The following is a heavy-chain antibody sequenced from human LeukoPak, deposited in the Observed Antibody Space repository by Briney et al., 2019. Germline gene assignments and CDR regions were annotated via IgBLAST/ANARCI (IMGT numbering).Heavy chain of an antibody. D-gene: IGHD5-24*01. CDR1: VGPFSRYY. CDR2: IYYSGST. CDR3: ARDSRDGYVDY. V-gene: IGHV4-59*01. Sequence: SETLSLTCTVSVGPFSRYYWSWIRQPPGKGLEWIGYIYYSGSTNYNPSLKSRVTISVDTSKNQFSLKLSSVTAADTAVYYCARDSRDGYVDYWGQGTLVTVSS. J-gene: IGHJ4*02.